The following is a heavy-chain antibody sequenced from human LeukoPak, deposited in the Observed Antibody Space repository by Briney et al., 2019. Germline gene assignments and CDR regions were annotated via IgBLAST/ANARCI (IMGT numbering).Heavy chain of an antibody. D-gene: IGHD2-2*01. V-gene: IGHV3-23*01. J-gene: IGHJ4*02. Sequence: PGGSLRLSCAASGFTFSSYAMSWVRQAPGKGLEWVSVISGSGGTTYYADSVKGRFTISRDNSKNTLYLQMNSLRAEDTAVYYCAKKGDCSSTSCYIDFWAREPWSPSPQ. CDR1: GFTFSSYA. CDR3: AKKGDCSSTSCYIDF. CDR2: ISGSGGTT.